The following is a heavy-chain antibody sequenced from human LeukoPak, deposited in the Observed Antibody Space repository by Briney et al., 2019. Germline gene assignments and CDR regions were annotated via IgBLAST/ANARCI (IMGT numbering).Heavy chain of an antibody. V-gene: IGHV3-66*01. CDR1: GFTVSSNY. CDR3: ARDQYSYAHAAH. D-gene: IGHD5-18*01. Sequence: GGSLRLSCAASGFTVSSNYMSWVRQAPGKGLEWVSGIYSGGTTYYADSVKGRFTISRDNSKNTLHLQMNSLRAEDTAVYYCARDQYSYAHAAHWGQGTLVTVSS. CDR2: IYSGGTT. J-gene: IGHJ4*02.